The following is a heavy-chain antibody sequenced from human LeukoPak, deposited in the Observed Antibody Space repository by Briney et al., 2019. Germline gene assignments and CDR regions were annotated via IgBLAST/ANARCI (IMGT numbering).Heavy chain of an antibody. D-gene: IGHD6-19*01. Sequence: ASVKVSCKAFGYTFTGYYMHWVRQPPGQGLEWMGWIHPNSGGTNYARKFQGRVTMTRDTSISTAYMELSRLRSDDTAVYYCARECIAVAGSHYYYYYGMDVWGQGTTVTVSS. J-gene: IGHJ6*02. CDR2: IHPNSGGT. CDR3: ARECIAVAGSHYYYYYGMDV. V-gene: IGHV1-2*02. CDR1: GYTFTGYY.